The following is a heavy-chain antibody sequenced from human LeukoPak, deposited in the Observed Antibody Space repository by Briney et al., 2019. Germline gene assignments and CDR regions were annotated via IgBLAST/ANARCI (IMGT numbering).Heavy chain of an antibody. CDR1: GGSISSYY. V-gene: IGHV4-59*01. D-gene: IGHD3-22*01. Sequence: SETLSLTCTVSGGSISSYYWSWIRQPPGKGLEWIGYIYYSGSTNYNPSLKSRVTISVDTSKNQFSLKLSSVTAADTAVYYCAREPLDTMKGRRYFDYWGQGTLVTVSS. CDR3: AREPLDTMKGRRYFDY. CDR2: IYYSGST. J-gene: IGHJ4*02.